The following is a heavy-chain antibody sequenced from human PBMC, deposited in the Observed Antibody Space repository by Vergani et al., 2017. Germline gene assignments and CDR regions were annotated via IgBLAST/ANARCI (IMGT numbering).Heavy chain of an antibody. CDR2: IYPGDSDT. Sequence: EVQLVQSGAEVKKPGESLRISCKGSGYSFTSYWISWVRQMPGKGLEWMGIIYPGDSDTRYSPSFQGQVTISADKSISTAYLQWSSLKASDTAMYYCARGERGKGYYYDSSGYYLQNYWGQGTLVTVSS. V-gene: IGHV5-51*01. CDR3: ARGERGKGYYYDSSGYYLQNY. CDR1: GYSFTSYW. D-gene: IGHD3-22*01. J-gene: IGHJ4*02.